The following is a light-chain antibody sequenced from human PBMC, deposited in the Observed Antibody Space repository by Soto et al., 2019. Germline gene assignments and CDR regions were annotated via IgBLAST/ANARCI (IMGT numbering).Light chain of an antibody. Sequence: QSVLTQPPSVSGAPGQRVTISCTGSSSNIGAGYDVHWYHQLPGTAPKHLIYGNSKRPSGVPDRCSGSKSGTSASLAITGLQAEDEADYYCQSYDSSLSGSNVFGTGTNVTVL. V-gene: IGLV1-40*01. CDR1: SSNIGAGYD. CDR2: GNS. CDR3: QSYDSSLSGSNV. J-gene: IGLJ1*01.